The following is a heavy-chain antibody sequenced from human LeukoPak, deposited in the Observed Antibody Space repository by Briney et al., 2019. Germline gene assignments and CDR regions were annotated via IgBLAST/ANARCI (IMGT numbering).Heavy chain of an antibody. V-gene: IGHV4-34*01. D-gene: IGHD5-24*01. CDR2: INHSGST. J-gene: IGHJ1*01. Sequence: PSETLSLTCAVYGGSFSGYYWSWIRQPPGKGLEWIGEINHSGSTNYNPSLKSRVTISLDKSNNQFSLRLTTVTAADTAVYYCARNGFYCLDHWGQGTLVTVSS. CDR1: GGSFSGYY. CDR3: ARNGFYCLDH.